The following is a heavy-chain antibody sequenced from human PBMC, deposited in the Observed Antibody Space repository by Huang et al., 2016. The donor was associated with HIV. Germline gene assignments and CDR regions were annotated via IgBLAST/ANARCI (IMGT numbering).Heavy chain of an antibody. D-gene: IGHD1-26*01. Sequence: QVRLVESGGGVVQSGGSLRLSCSSAGFTFSSYGMHWVRQAPGKGLEWVAFKRNDGSNKYYADSVKGRFTISRDNSKNTLYIQMNSLTTEDTALYYCARGSTSWTDYYYYYMDVWGKGTTVTVSS. CDR2: KRNDGSNK. V-gene: IGHV3-30*02. CDR3: ARGSTSWTDYYYYYMDV. CDR1: GFTFSSYG. J-gene: IGHJ6*03.